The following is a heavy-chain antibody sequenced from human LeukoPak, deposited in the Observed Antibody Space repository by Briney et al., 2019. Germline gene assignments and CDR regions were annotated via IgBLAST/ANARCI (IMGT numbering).Heavy chain of an antibody. CDR2: IYPGDSDT. CDR1: GYSFSSYW. V-gene: IGHV5-51*01. CDR3: ARRGRGYCSGGTCYLDMFDP. D-gene: IGHD2-15*01. Sequence: GESLQISCQGSGYSFSSYWIAWVRQMPGKGLEWMGIIYPGDSDTRYSPSFEGQVTISADKSISTAYLQWSSLKASDTAIYYCARRGRGYCSGGTCYLDMFDPWGQGTLVTVSS. J-gene: IGHJ5*02.